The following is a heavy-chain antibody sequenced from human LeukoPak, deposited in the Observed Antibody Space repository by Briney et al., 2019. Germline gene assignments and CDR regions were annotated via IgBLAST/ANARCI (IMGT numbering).Heavy chain of an antibody. J-gene: IGHJ6*03. CDR2: IIPIFGTA. CDR3: ARASFVVVPAANVPLLYYYYMDV. V-gene: IGHV1-69*13. CDR1: GGTFSSYA. D-gene: IGHD2-2*01. Sequence: SVKVSCKASGGTFSSYAISWVRQAPGQGLEWMGGIIPIFGTANYAQKFQGRVTITADESTSTAYMELSSLRSEDTAVYYCARASFVVVPAANVPLLYYYYMDVWGKGTTVTVSS.